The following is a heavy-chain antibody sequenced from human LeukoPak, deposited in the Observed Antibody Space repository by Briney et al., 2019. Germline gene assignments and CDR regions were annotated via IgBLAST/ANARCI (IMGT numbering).Heavy chain of an antibody. J-gene: IGHJ4*02. CDR1: GGSFSGYY. CDR2: INHSGST. D-gene: IGHD6-6*01. CDR3: AREGSSSLMFDY. V-gene: IGHV4-34*01. Sequence: PSETLSLTCAVYGGSFSGYYWSWIRQPPGKGLEWIEEINHSGSTNYNPSLKSRVTISVDTSKNQYSLKLSSVTAADTAVYYCAREGSSSLMFDYWGQGTLVTVSS.